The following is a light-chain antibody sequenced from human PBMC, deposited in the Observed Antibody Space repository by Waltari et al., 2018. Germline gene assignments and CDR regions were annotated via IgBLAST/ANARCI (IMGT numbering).Light chain of an antibody. V-gene: IGLV2-11*01. CDR2: DVT. Sequence: QSALTQPRSVSGSPGQSINISCTGTNRDVGAFNYVSWYQHHPGKAPKLIIYDVTTRPSGFPDRFSGSKSGNTASLTISGLQAEDDATYYCSSYTGSYSFVIFGGGTDMTVL. J-gene: IGLJ2*01. CDR3: SSYTGSYSFVI. CDR1: NRDVGAFNY.